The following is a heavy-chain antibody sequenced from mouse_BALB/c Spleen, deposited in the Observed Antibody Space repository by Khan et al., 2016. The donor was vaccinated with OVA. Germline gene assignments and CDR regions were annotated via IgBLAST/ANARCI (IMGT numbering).Heavy chain of an antibody. CDR3: ARQPYYHYYIMDY. CDR1: GFSLTNYG. D-gene: IGHD2-10*01. V-gene: IGHV2-6-1*01. CDR2: IWSDGST. J-gene: IGHJ4*01. Sequence: QVQLKQSGPGLVAPSQSLSITCTISGFSLTNYGVHWVRQPPGKGLEWLVVIWSDGSTAYNSALNYSLSISKDNSKSQVFLKMNSLQTEDTAIYYCARQPYYHYYIMDYWGQGTSVTVSS.